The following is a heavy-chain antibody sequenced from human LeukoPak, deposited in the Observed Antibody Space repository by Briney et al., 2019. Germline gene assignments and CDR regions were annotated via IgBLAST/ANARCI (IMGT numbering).Heavy chain of an antibody. V-gene: IGHV3-23*01. CDR3: AKAPVTSCRGAFCYPFDY. CDR2: MSSSDDGR. Sequence: GGSLRLSCAASGFTFDDYAMHWVRQAPGKGLEWVSAMSSSDDGRYYAASVRGRFTISRDTSRSTLYLQMNSLRAEHAAVYYCAKAPVTSCRGAFCYPFDYWGQGTLVTVSS. D-gene: IGHD2-15*01. J-gene: IGHJ4*02. CDR1: GFTFDDYA.